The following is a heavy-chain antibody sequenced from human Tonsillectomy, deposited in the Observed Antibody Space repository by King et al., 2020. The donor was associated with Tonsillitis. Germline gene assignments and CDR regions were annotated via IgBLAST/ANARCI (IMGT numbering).Heavy chain of an antibody. V-gene: IGHV4-38-2*02. D-gene: IGHD4-17*01. CDR1: GYSISSGYY. J-gene: IGHJ4*02. Sequence: QLQESGPGLVKPSETLSLTCAVSGYSISSGYYWGWIRQPPGKGLEWIGSNYHSGSTYYKPSLKSRVTISLDTSKNHFSLKLSSVTAADTAVYYCARDDGDYYFDYWGQGTLVTVSS. CDR2: NYHSGST. CDR3: ARDDGDYYFDY.